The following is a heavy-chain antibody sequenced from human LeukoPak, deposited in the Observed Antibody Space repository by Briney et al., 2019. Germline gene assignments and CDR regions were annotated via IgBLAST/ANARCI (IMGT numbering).Heavy chain of an antibody. CDR3: ARDFRVRTSGWSHYFDY. CDR1: GFTFSSYG. Sequence: PGGSPRLSCAASGFTFSSYGMSWVRQAPGKGLEWVSAISGSGGSTYYADSVKGRFTISRDNSKNTLYLQMNSLRAEDTAVYYCARDFRVRTSGWSHYFDYWGQGTLVTVSS. CDR2: ISGSGGST. V-gene: IGHV3-23*01. J-gene: IGHJ4*02. D-gene: IGHD6-19*01.